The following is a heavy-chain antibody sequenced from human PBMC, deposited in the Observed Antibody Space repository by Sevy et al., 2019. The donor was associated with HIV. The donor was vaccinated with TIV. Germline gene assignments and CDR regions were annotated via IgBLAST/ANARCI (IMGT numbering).Heavy chain of an antibody. CDR2: ISYHGTNK. Sequence: GGSLRLSCVASGFSFSSYGMHWVRQAPGKGLEWVALISYHGTNKYYGDSVRGRFTVSRDNSRNTLYLQMDSLRAEDTAVYYCAKISEGNIQTWYPPDYWGQGTLVTVSS. D-gene: IGHD5-18*01. V-gene: IGHV3-30*18. CDR3: AKISEGNIQTWYPPDY. CDR1: GFSFSSYG. J-gene: IGHJ4*02.